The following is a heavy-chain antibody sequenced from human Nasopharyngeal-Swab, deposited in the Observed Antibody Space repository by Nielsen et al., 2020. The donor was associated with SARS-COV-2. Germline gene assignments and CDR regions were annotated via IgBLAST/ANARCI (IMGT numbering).Heavy chain of an antibody. Sequence: GESLKISCAASGLTVSSNYMGWVRQASGKGLEWVSVIHSGGSTYYADSVKGRFTISRDNSKNTLYLQMNSLTAEDTAVFYCARGLVWFGEYNFMDVWGKGTMVTVSS. CDR1: GLTVSSNY. V-gene: IGHV3-53*01. CDR3: ARGLVWFGEYNFMDV. J-gene: IGHJ6*03. D-gene: IGHD3-10*01. CDR2: IHSGGST.